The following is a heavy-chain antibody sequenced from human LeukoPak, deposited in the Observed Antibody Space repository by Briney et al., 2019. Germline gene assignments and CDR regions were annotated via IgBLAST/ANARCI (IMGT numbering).Heavy chain of an antibody. CDR3: AREPWFGEFRPSFFDY. V-gene: IGHV4-39*07. D-gene: IGHD3-10*01. Sequence: SETLSLTCTVSGGSISSSSYYWGWIRQPPGKGLEWIGSIYYSGSTYYNPSLKSRVTISVDTSKNQFSLKLSSVTAADTAVYYCAREPWFGEFRPSFFDYWGQGTLVTVSS. CDR2: IYYSGST. J-gene: IGHJ4*02. CDR1: GGSISSSSYY.